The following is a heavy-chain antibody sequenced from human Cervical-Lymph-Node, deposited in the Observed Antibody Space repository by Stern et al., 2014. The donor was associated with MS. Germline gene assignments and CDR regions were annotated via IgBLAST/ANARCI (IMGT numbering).Heavy chain of an antibody. D-gene: IGHD6-6*01. V-gene: IGHV3-9*01. CDR3: VKDVDSSVAVSFDY. Sequence: EVQLVESGGGLVQPGRSLRLSCAASGFTFADHAMHWVRQGPEQGLEWVSGISWHSANVAYADSVKGRFTISRDNAKKSLYLQMNSLGAEDTALYYCVKDVDSSVAVSFDYWGHGTLVTVSS. CDR1: GFTFADHA. CDR2: ISWHSANV. J-gene: IGHJ4*01.